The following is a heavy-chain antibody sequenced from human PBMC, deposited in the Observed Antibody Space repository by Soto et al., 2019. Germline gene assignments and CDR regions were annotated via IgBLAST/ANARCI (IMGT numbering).Heavy chain of an antibody. CDR3: AHIRHDYSNYVSPYYFDY. V-gene: IGHV2-5*02. J-gene: IGHJ4*02. CDR1: GFSLSTSGVG. CDR2: IYWDDDK. Sequence: QITLKESGPPLVKPTQPLTLTCTFSGFSLSTSGVGVGWIRQPPGKALEWLALIYWDDDKRYSPSLKSRLTITKDTSKNQVVLTMTNMDPVDTATYYCAHIRHDYSNYVSPYYFDYWGQGTLVTVSS. D-gene: IGHD4-4*01.